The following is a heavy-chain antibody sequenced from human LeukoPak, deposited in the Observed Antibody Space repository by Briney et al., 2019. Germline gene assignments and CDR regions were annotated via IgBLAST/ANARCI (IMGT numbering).Heavy chain of an antibody. CDR1: GFTFSSYA. CDR3: AKYAVGQWLVDY. CDR2: ITGSGGST. V-gene: IGHV3-23*01. D-gene: IGHD6-19*01. J-gene: IGHJ4*02. Sequence: PGGSLRLPCAASGFTFSSYAMSWVRQAPGKGLEWVSAITGSGGSTYYADSVKGRSTISRDNSNNTLYLQMNSLRAEDTAVYFCAKYAVGQWLVDYWGQGTLVTVSS.